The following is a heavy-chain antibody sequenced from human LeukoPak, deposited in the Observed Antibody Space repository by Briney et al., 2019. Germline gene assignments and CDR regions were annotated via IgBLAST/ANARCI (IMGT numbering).Heavy chain of an antibody. V-gene: IGHV3-7*01. D-gene: IGHD4-17*01. J-gene: IGHJ6*02. CDR1: GFTFSSYW. CDR3: ARDTYGDYDYYYYGMDV. CDR2: IKQDGSEK. Sequence: PGGSLRLSCAASGFTFSSYWMSWVRQAPGKGLEWVANIKQDGSEKYYVDSVKGRFTISRDNAKNSLYLQMNSLRAEDTAVYYCARDTYGDYDYYYYGMDVWGQGTTVTGSS.